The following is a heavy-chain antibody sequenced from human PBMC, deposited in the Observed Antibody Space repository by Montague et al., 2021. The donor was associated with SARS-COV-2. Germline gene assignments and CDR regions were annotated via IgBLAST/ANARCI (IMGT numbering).Heavy chain of an antibody. Sequence: SETLSLTCTVSGGSISSYYWSWIRQPPGKGLEWIGNIYYSGSTNYNPSXKSRVTISVDTSKNQFSLKLSSVTAADTAVYYCARGSGWMPNAFDIWGQGTMVTVSS. CDR2: IYYSGST. CDR1: GGSISSYY. D-gene: IGHD6-19*01. V-gene: IGHV4-59*01. CDR3: ARGSGWMPNAFDI. J-gene: IGHJ3*02.